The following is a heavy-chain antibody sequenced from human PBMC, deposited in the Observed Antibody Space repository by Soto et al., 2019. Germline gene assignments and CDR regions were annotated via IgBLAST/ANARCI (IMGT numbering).Heavy chain of an antibody. CDR2: IKQDGSEK. D-gene: IGHD6-19*01. J-gene: IGHJ4*02. V-gene: IGHV3-7*03. CDR3: ASDGSSGMNY. CDR1: GFTFSSYW. Sequence: EVQLVESGGGLVQPGGSLRLSCGASGFTFSSYWMSWVRQAPGKGLEWVANIKQDGSEKYYVDSVKGRFTISRDNAKNSLYLQMNIPRADDTAVYYRASDGSSGMNYCGQGTLVTVSS.